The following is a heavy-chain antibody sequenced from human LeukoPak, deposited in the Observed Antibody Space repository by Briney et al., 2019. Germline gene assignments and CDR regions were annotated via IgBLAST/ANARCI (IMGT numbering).Heavy chain of an antibody. V-gene: IGHV4-59*01. CDR3: ARESSGSGFDY. CDR2: IYYSGST. CDR1: GGSISSYY. D-gene: IGHD3-10*01. J-gene: IGHJ4*02. Sequence: PSETLSLTCTVSGGSISSYYWSWIRQPPGKGLEWIGYIYYSGSTNYNPSLKSRVIISVDASKNQFSLKLSSVTAADTAVYYCARESSGSGFDYWGQGTLVTVSS.